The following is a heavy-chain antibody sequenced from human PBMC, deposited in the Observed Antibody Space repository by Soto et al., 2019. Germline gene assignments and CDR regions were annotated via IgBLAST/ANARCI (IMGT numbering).Heavy chain of an antibody. D-gene: IGHD2-2*01. Sequence: QVQLQQWGAGLLKPSETLSLTCAVYGTSFIDYNWSWIRQAPGTGLEWIGEISHSGHTNYNPSLKSRVTISVDASKNQFSLRVNFVTAADTAVYYCAPSPVVAAVHFDHWGQGTLVTGSS. CDR1: GTSFIDYN. J-gene: IGHJ4*02. CDR2: ISHSGHT. V-gene: IGHV4-34*01. CDR3: APSPVVAAVHFDH.